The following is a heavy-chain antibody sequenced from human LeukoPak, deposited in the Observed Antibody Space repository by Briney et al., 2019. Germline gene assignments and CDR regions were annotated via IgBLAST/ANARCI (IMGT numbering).Heavy chain of an antibody. CDR2: INPSGGST. V-gene: IGHV1-46*01. J-gene: IGHJ3*01. D-gene: IGHD6-13*01. Sequence: GASVKVSCKASGYTFTSYYMHWVRQAPGQGLEWMGIINPSGGSTSYAQKFQGRVTMTTDTSTTTAYMELRSLGSDDTAVYFCARAGFCYGSTCHKGNAFDVWGQGTMVTVSS. CDR1: GYTFTSYY. CDR3: ARAGFCYGSTCHKGNAFDV.